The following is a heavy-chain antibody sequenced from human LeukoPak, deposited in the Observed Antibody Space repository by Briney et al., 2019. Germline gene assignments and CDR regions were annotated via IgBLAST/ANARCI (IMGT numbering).Heavy chain of an antibody. J-gene: IGHJ4*02. Sequence: GGSLRLSCAASGFTFSSYAMTWVRQAPGKGLEWVSAISGSGGSTYYADSVKGRFTISRDNSKNTLYLQMNSLRAEDTAVYYCAKDQTEHIVVVVAAAYDYWGQGTLVTVSS. CDR3: AKDQTEHIVVVVAAAYDY. CDR1: GFTFSSYA. V-gene: IGHV3-23*01. CDR2: ISGSGGST. D-gene: IGHD2-15*01.